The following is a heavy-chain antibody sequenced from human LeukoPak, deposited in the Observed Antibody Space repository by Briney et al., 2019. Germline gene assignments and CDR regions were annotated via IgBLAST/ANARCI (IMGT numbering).Heavy chain of an antibody. CDR1: GGSISSSSYY. Sequence: SSETLSLTCTVAGGSISSSSYYWGWIRQPPGKGLEWIGSIYYSGSTYYNPSLKSRVTISVDTSKNQFSLKLSSVTAADTAVYYCASHPYSSSWYPGSGYLSINYWAQGTLVTVSS. CDR3: ASHPYSSSWYPGSGYLSINY. V-gene: IGHV4-39*01. CDR2: IYYSGST. J-gene: IGHJ4*02. D-gene: IGHD6-13*01.